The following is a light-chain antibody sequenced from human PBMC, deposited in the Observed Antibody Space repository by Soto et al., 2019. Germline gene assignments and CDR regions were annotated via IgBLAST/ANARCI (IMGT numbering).Light chain of an antibody. CDR3: QVWDSSADHSV. Sequence: SYELTQPPSVSVAPGQTATITCGGNRIGSKSVHWYQQRPGQAPVLVVYDDSDRPSWIPERFSGSNSGNTATLTISRVEDGDEADYYCQVWDSSADHSVFGGGTKVTVL. J-gene: IGLJ3*02. V-gene: IGLV3-21*02. CDR1: RIGSKS. CDR2: DDS.